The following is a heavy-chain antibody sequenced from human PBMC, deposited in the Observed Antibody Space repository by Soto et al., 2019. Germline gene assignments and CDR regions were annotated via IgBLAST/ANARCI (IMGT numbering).Heavy chain of an antibody. CDR1: GGTFRSYA. V-gene: IGHV1-69*01. CDR3: ASRVRSGRDGYNPQDY. J-gene: IGHJ4*02. Sequence: SVKFSCKASGGTFRSYAISWVRQAPGQGLEWMGGIIPIFGTANYAQKFQGRVTITADESTSTAYMELSSLRSEDTAVYYCASRVRSGRDGYNPQDYWGQGTLVTVSS. CDR2: IIPIFGTA. D-gene: IGHD2-15*01.